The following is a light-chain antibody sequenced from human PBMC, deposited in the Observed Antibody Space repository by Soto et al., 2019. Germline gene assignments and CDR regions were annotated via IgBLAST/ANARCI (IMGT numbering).Light chain of an antibody. V-gene: IGKV1-39*01. CDR2: AAS. CDR1: QSTSSY. J-gene: IGKJ2*01. Sequence: DIQMTQSPASLSASVGDRVTITCRASQSTSSYLNWYQQKPGKAPKLLIYAASRLQSGVPSRFSGSGSGTDFNLTIISLQPEDFATYYCPQSYSTHPFGQGTKLDIK. CDR3: PQSYSTHP.